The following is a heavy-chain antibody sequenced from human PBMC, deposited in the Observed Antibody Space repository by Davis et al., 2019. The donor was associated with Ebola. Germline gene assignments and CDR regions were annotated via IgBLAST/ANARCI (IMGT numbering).Heavy chain of an antibody. J-gene: IGHJ3*02. CDR1: GFTFSSYG. CDR2: ISYDGSNK. Sequence: GGSLRLSCAASGFTFSSYGMHWVRQAPGKGLEWVAVISYDGSNKYYADSVKGRFTISRENAKNSLYLQMNSLRAGDTAVYYCARETTRGAFDIWGQGTMVTVSS. CDR3: ARETTRGAFDI. V-gene: IGHV3-30*03. D-gene: IGHD1-7*01.